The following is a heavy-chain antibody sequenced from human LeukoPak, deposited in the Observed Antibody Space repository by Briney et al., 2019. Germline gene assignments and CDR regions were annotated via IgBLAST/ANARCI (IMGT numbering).Heavy chain of an antibody. CDR3: ARPPLGGQPYYDY. D-gene: IGHD3-16*01. CDR2: IKQDGSEK. Sequence: GGSLRLSCAASGFTFSSYWMSWVRQAPVKGLEWVANIKQDGSEKYYVDSVKGRFTISRDNAKNSLYLQMNSLRAEDTAVYYCARPPLGGQPYYDYWGQGTLVTVSS. V-gene: IGHV3-7*01. J-gene: IGHJ4*02. CDR1: GFTFSSYW.